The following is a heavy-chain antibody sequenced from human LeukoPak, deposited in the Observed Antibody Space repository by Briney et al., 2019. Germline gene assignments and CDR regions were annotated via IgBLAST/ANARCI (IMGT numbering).Heavy chain of an antibody. CDR1: GYTFTSYG. V-gene: IGHV1-18*01. Sequence: ASVKVSCKASGYTFTSYGISWVRQAPGQGLEWMGWISAYNGNTNYAQKFQGRVTITADKSTSTAYMELSSLRSEDTAVYYCARDLSPNYYDSSGYLHWGQGTLVTVSS. J-gene: IGHJ4*02. CDR2: ISAYNGNT. D-gene: IGHD3-22*01. CDR3: ARDLSPNYYDSSGYLH.